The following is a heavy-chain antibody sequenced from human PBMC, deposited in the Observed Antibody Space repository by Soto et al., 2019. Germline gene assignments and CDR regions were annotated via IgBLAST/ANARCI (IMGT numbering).Heavy chain of an antibody. CDR1: GFTFNYYE. J-gene: IGHJ4*02. CDR2: TSPDADIK. Sequence: QVQLVESGGGVVQPGRSLRLSCAASGFTFNYYEMHWVRQAPGKGLEWVAVTSPDADIKLYAESVKGRFTVSRDNSKXXXXXXXXXXXXXXXXXXXXXXXXXXXXPDYFDYWGQGTLVTVSS. V-gene: IGHV3-30-3*01. CDR3: XXXXXXXXPDYFDY.